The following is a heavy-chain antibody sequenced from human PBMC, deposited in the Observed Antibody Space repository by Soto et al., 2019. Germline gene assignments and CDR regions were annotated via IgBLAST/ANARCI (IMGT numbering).Heavy chain of an antibody. D-gene: IGHD1-1*01. CDR1: GYTFTSYD. V-gene: IGHV1-8*01. Sequence: VKVSCKASGYTFTSYDINWVRQATGQGLEWMGWMNPNSGNTGYAQKFQGRVTMTRNTSISTAYMELSSLRSEDTAVYYCARVSLPQMGTNFDYWGQGTLATASS. CDR2: MNPNSGNT. J-gene: IGHJ4*02. CDR3: ARVSLPQMGTNFDY.